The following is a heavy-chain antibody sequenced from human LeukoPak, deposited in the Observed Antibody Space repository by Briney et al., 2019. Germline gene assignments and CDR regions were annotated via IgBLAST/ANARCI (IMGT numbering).Heavy chain of an antibody. CDR2: ISGSGGST. V-gene: IGHV3-23*01. CDR1: GFMFSSYA. D-gene: IGHD3-22*01. CDR3: AKGPYYYDSSGYYDY. Sequence: GGSLRLSCAASGFMFSSYAMSWVRQAPGKGLEWVSGISGSGGSTYYADSVKGRFTISRDNSKNTLYLQMNSLRAEDTAVYYCAKGPYYYDSSGYYDYWGQGTLVTVSS. J-gene: IGHJ4*02.